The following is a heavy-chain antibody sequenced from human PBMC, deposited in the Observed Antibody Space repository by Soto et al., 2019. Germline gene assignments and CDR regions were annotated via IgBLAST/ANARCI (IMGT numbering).Heavy chain of an antibody. CDR1: GYTFTNSV. Sequence: GASVKVSCKASGYTFTNSVMHWVRQAPGQRLEWMGWINAGNGNTKYSQKFQGRVTITRDTSATTAYMELSSLTSEDTALYYCARDLCSGGRCYEGSFDYWG. CDR2: INAGNGNT. D-gene: IGHD2-15*01. V-gene: IGHV1-3*01. J-gene: IGHJ4*03. CDR3: ARDLCSGGRCYEGSFDY.